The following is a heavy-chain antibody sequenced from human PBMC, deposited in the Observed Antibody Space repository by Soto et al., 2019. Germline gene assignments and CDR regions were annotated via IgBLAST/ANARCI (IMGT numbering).Heavy chain of an antibody. CDR3: ARDAGYYDSSGYPQDYYGMDV. Sequence: PGGSLRLSCAASGFTFSDYYMSWIRQAPGKGLEWVSYISSSSSYTNYADSVKGRFTISRDNAKNSLYLQMNSLRAEDTAVYYCARDAGYYDSSGYPQDYYGMDVWAQGTTVTVSS. CDR1: GFTFSDYY. V-gene: IGHV3-11*05. D-gene: IGHD3-22*01. CDR2: ISSSSSYT. J-gene: IGHJ6*02.